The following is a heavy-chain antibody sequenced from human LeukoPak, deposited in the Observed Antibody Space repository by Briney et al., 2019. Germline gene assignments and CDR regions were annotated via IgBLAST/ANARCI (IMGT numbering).Heavy chain of an antibody. CDR3: AKGAGGFSYYNWFDP. V-gene: IGHV4-39*07. CDR1: GGSISSSPYY. D-gene: IGHD5-18*01. Sequence: ASETLSLTCTVSGGSISSSPYYWGWIRQPPGKGLEWIGSIYYSGTTHYSPSLESRVTISVDTSKNQFSLKLASVTAADTAIYYCAKGAGGFSYYNWFDPWGQGTLVTVSS. CDR2: IYYSGTT. J-gene: IGHJ5*02.